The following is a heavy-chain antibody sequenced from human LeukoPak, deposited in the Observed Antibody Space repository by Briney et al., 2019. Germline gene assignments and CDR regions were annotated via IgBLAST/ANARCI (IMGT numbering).Heavy chain of an antibody. J-gene: IGHJ5*02. D-gene: IGHD6-19*01. CDR2: INPSGGST. CDR3: ARLEGSGWYVNWFDP. V-gene: IGHV1-46*01. Sequence: ASVKVSCKASGYTFTSYYMHWVRQAPGQGLEWMGIINPSGGSTSYAQKFQGRVTMTRDMSTSTVYMELSSLRSEDTAVYYCARLEGSGWYVNWFDPWGQGTLVTVSS. CDR1: GYTFTSYY.